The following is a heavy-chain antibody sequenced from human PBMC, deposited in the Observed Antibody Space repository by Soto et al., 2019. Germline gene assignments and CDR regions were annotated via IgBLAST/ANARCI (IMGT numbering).Heavy chain of an antibody. CDR1: GGSISSYY. D-gene: IGHD2-15*01. V-gene: IGHV4-59*01. CDR2: IYYSGST. CDR3: ARRVARRGYYYYMDV. J-gene: IGHJ6*03. Sequence: SETLSLTCTVSGGSISSYYWSWIRQPPGKGLEWIGYIYYSGSTNYNPSLKSRVTISVDTSKNQFSLKLSSVTAADTAVYYCARRVARRGYYYYMDVWGKGTTVTVSS.